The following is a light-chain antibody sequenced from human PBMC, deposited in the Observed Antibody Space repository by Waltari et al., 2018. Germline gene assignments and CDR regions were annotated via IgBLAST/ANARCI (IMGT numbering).Light chain of an antibody. J-gene: IGKJ1*01. CDR1: QSVLYSSNNKNY. CDR2: WAS. CDR3: QQYNNWPLT. Sequence: DIVMTQSPDSLAVSLGERATINCKSSQSVLYSSNNKNYLAWYQQKPGQPPKLLFYWASTRESGVPDRFSGGGSGTDFTLTISSLQAEDFAVYYCQQYNNWPLTFGQGTKVEIK. V-gene: IGKV4-1*01.